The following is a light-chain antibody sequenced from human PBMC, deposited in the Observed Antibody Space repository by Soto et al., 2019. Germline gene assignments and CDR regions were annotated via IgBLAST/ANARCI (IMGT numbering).Light chain of an antibody. CDR1: SSDVGRNY. V-gene: IGLV1-47*01. CDR3: SSYAGSNVVV. Sequence: QSVLTQPPSASATPGQRVIISCSGSSSDVGRNYVHWYQHFPGTAPKLLIYRNDERPSWVPDRFSGSKSGTSASLAISGLQSEDEADYYCSSYAGSNVVVFGGGTKVTAL. CDR2: RND. J-gene: IGLJ2*01.